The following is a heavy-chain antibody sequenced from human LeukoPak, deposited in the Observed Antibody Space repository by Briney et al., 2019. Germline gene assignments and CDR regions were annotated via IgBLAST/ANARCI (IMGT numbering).Heavy chain of an antibody. CDR2: INWNGGST. CDR3: ARMGYSNYFDY. Sequence: GSLRLSCAASGFTFDDYGMSWVRQAPGKGLEWVSGINWNGGSTGYADSVKGRFTISRDNTKNSLYLQMNSLRAEDTALYYCARMGYSNYFDYWGQGTLVTVSS. V-gene: IGHV3-20*04. J-gene: IGHJ4*02. CDR1: GFTFDDYG. D-gene: IGHD4-11*01.